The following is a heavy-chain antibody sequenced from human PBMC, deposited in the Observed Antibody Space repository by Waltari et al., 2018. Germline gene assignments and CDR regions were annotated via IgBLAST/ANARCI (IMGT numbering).Heavy chain of an antibody. V-gene: IGHV4-4*02. CDR1: GGSISSSNW. CDR2: IYHSGST. D-gene: IGHD3-22*01. J-gene: IGHJ3*02. Sequence: QVQLQESGPGLVKPSGTLSLTCAVSGGSISSSNWWSWVRQPPGKGLEWMGEIYHSGSTNYNPSLKSRVTISVDKSKNQFSLKLSSVTAADTAVYYCARGGYYDSSGYYYANAFDIWGQGTMVTVSS. CDR3: ARGGYYDSSGYYYANAFDI.